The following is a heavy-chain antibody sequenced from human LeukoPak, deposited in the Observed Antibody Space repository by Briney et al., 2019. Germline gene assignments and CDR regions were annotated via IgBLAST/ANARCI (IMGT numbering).Heavy chain of an antibody. Sequence: SETLSLTCAVYGGSFSGYYWSWIRQPPGKGLEWIGEINHSGSTNYNPSLKSRVTISVDTSKNQFSLKLSSVTAADTAVYYCARSNYDSSGYYPVNWFDPWGQGTLVTVSS. D-gene: IGHD3-22*01. CDR2: INHSGST. V-gene: IGHV4-34*01. CDR1: GGSFSGYY. CDR3: ARSNYDSSGYYPVNWFDP. J-gene: IGHJ5*02.